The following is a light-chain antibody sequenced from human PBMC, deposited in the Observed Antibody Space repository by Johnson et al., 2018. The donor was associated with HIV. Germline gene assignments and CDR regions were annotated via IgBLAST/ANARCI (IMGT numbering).Light chain of an antibody. J-gene: IGLJ1*01. CDR3: GTWDSSPGVGGF. CDR1: SPTIGNNY. CDR2: KNH. Sequence: QSVLTQPPSVSAAPGQKVAISCSGSSPTIGNNYVSWYQLLPGTPPKLLIFKNHERHSGIPDRFSAPKSGPSATLGITGLQPGDEGDYYCGTWDSSPGVGGFFGTGTKVTVL. V-gene: IGLV1-51*02.